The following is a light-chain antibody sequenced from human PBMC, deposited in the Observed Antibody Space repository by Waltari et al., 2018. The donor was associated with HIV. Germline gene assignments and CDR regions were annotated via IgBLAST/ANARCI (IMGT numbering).Light chain of an antibody. V-gene: IGLV1-44*01. J-gene: IGLJ1*01. CDR1: SSNIGSNT. CDR2: SSN. Sequence: QSVVTQPPSASGTPGQRVTISCSGSSSNIGSNTVNWYQQVPGTAPKLLIYSSNQRPAGFPDRLSGSKSGTSASLAISGLQSEDEADYYCASWDDSLNGYVFGTGTKVTVL. CDR3: ASWDDSLNGYV.